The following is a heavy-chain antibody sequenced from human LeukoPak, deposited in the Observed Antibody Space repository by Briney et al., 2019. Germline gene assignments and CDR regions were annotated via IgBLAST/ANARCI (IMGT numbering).Heavy chain of an antibody. CDR3: ARGRYSGSHNWFDP. CDR1: GGSISNYY. J-gene: IGHJ5*02. Sequence: KTSETLSLTCTVSGGSISNYYWSWIRQPPGKGLEWIGYIYYTGDTNHNPSLKSRVTISIDTSKNQLSLTLHSVTAADTAVYYCARGRYSGSHNWFDPWGQGTLVTVSS. D-gene: IGHD1-26*01. V-gene: IGHV4-59*08. CDR2: IYYTGDT.